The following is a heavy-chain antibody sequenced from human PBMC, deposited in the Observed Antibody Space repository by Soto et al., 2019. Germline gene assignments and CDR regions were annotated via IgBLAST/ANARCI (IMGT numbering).Heavy chain of an antibody. Sequence: PGGSLRLSCAASGFTFSSYWMHWVRQAPGKGLVWVSRINSDGSSTSYADSVKGRFTISRDNAKNTLYLQMNSLRAEDTAVYYCARAYYDSSGYYFHWFDPWGQGTLVTVSS. J-gene: IGHJ5*02. V-gene: IGHV3-74*01. CDR1: GFTFSSYW. D-gene: IGHD3-22*01. CDR2: INSDGSST. CDR3: ARAYYDSSGYYFHWFDP.